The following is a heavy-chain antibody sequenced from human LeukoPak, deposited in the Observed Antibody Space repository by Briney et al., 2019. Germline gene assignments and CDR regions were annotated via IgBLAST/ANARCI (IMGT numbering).Heavy chain of an antibody. Sequence: TGGSLRLSCAASGFTFSSYAVSWVRQAPGKGLEWFSTTSGSGGDKHYPVSVQGRFSISRDNSKNTLYVQMNSLGAEDTAVYYCAKGAAGTLVGHYFDSWGQGTLVTVSS. CDR2: TSGSGGDK. D-gene: IGHD2-21*01. CDR1: GFTFSSYA. CDR3: AKGAAGTLVGHYFDS. J-gene: IGHJ4*02. V-gene: IGHV3-23*01.